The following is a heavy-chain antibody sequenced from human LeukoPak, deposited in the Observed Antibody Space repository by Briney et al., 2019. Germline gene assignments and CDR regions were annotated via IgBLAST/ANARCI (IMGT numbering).Heavy chain of an antibody. CDR1: GYTSTSYG. CDR2: IIPIFGTA. J-gene: IGHJ5*02. CDR3: ASSRRTIVVVPAPYNWFDP. Sequence: ASVKVSCKASGYTSTSYGISWVRQAPGQGLEWMGGIIPIFGTANYAQKFQGRVTITADESTSTAYMELSSLRSEDTAVYYCASSRRTIVVVPAPYNWFDPWGQGTLVTVSS. V-gene: IGHV1-69*13. D-gene: IGHD2-2*01.